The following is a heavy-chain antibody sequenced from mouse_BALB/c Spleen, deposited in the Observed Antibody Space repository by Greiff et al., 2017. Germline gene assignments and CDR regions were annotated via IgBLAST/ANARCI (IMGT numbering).Heavy chain of an antibody. Sequence: EVKLVESGGGLVQPGGSLKLSCAASGFTFSSYTMSWVRQTPEKRLEWVAYISNGGGSTYYPDTVKGRFTISRDNAKNTLYLQMSSLKSEDTAMYYCARPYGIYAMDYWGQGTSVTVSS. D-gene: IGHD2-1*01. CDR3: ARPYGIYAMDY. CDR2: ISNGGGST. CDR1: GFTFSSYT. J-gene: IGHJ4*01. V-gene: IGHV5-12-2*01.